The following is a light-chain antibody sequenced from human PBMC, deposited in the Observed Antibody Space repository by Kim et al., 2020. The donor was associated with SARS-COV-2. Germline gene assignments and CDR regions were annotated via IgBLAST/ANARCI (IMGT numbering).Light chain of an antibody. CDR1: KLGDKY. CDR2: QHT. V-gene: IGLV3-1*01. Sequence: SYELTQPPSVSVSPGQTASITCSGTKLGDKYAYWYQQKPGPSPVLVIYQHTKRPSGISQRFSGSSSGNTATLTISPAQTMDEADYYCQAWDSSTAVFGGG. J-gene: IGLJ3*02. CDR3: QAWDSSTAV.